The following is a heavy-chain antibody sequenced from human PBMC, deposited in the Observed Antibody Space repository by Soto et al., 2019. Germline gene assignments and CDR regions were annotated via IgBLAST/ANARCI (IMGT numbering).Heavy chain of an antibody. CDR2: IYYTGST. CDR1: GGSLSGGSYY. D-gene: IGHD2-15*01. Sequence: QVQLQESGPRLVRPSETLSLTCSVSGGSLSGGSYYWSWIRQPPGTGLEWIGYIYYTGSTNYNPSLKSRVTIALDTSKNQFSLNLSSVTAADTAVYYCARIYILYYSGTDVWGQGTTVTVSS. CDR3: ARIYILYYSGTDV. V-gene: IGHV4-61*01. J-gene: IGHJ6*02.